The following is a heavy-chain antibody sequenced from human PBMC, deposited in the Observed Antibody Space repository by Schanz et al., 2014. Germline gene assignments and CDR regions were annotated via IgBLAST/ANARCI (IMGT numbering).Heavy chain of an antibody. V-gene: IGHV3-30*02. D-gene: IGHD7-27*01. CDR3: AKVKTGTPYYFDH. Sequence: QVQLVESGGGVVQPGGSLRLSCAASGFSFSTHGMHWVRQAPGKGLEWVTFIGYGGTNTYYADSVKGRFTVSRDNSKNTLYLQMNSLRAEDTAVYFCAKVKTGTPYYFDHWGQGTLVTVSS. CDR1: GFSFSTHG. J-gene: IGHJ4*02. CDR2: IGYGGTNT.